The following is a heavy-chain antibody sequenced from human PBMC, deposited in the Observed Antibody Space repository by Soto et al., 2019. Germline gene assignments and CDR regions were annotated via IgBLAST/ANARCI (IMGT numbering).Heavy chain of an antibody. CDR3: ARDERNYERWGGALY. CDR1: GFTFSSYA. Sequence: QVQLVESGGGVVQPGRSLRLSCAASGFTFSSYAMHWVRQAPGKGLEWVAVISYDGSNKYYADSVKGRFTISRDNSKNTLYLQMNSLRAEDTAVYYCARDERNYERWGGALYWGQGTLVTVSS. CDR2: ISYDGSNK. V-gene: IGHV3-30-3*01. J-gene: IGHJ4*02. D-gene: IGHD1-7*01.